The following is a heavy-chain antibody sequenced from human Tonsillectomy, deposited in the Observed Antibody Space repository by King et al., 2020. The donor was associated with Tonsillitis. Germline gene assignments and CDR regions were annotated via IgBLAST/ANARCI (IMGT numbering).Heavy chain of an antibody. Sequence: QLVQSGGGLVQPGGSLRLSCVASGFTFSDYAMTWVRQAPGKGLEWVSGIRGSGDSKYYADSGKGRFTISRDNSKNTMYVNMNSLRGDDTAGYYCAKVSLTVLSDFWSGYYLDVWGKGPTVTVSS. CDR3: AKVSLTVLSDFWSGYYLDV. J-gene: IGHJ6*03. D-gene: IGHD3-3*01. CDR1: GFTFSDYA. CDR2: IRGSGDSK. V-gene: IGHV3-23*04.